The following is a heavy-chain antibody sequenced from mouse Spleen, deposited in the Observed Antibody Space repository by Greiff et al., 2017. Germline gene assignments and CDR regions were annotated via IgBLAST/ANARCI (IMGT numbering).Heavy chain of an antibody. CDR2: IDPSDSYT. Sequence: QVQLQQPGAELVRPGTSVKLSCKASGYTFTSYWMHWVKQRPGQGLEWIGVIDPSDSYTNYNQKFKGKATLTVDTSSSTAYMQLSSLTSEDSAVYYCARNYYGSSYLYWYFDVWGAGTTVTVSS. D-gene: IGHD1-1*01. CDR3: ARNYYGSSYLYWYFDV. CDR1: GYTFTSYW. V-gene: IGHV1-59*01. J-gene: IGHJ1*01.